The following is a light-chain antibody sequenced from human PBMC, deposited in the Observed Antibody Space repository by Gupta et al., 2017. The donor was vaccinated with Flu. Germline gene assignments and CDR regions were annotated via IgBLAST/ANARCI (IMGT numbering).Light chain of an antibody. CDR2: DVS. J-gene: IGLJ3*02. Sequence: QSALTQPRSVSGSPGQSVTISCTGTSSDVGGYNYVSWYQQHPGKAPKLMTYDVSKRPSRVPDRFSGSKSGNTASLTISGLQAEDEADYYCCSYAGSYTWVFGGGTKLTVL. V-gene: IGLV2-11*01. CDR1: SSDVGGYNY. CDR3: CSYAGSYTWV.